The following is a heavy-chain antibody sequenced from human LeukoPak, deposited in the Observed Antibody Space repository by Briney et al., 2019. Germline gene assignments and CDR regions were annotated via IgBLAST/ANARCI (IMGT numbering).Heavy chain of an antibody. CDR2: INPNSGGT. Sequence: ASVKVSFKASGYTFTGYYMHWVRQAPGQGLEWMGRINPNSGGTNYAQKFQGRVTMTRDTSISTAYMELSRLRSDDTAVYYCARRGRGVGLFFDYWGQGTLVTVSS. CDR3: ARRGRGVGLFFDY. V-gene: IGHV1-2*06. J-gene: IGHJ4*02. D-gene: IGHD3-10*01. CDR1: GYTFTGYY.